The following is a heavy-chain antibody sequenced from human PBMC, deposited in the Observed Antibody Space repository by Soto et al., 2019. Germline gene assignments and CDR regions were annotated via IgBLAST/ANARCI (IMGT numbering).Heavy chain of an antibody. Sequence: PSETLSLTCTVSGGSISSSSYYWGWIRQPPGKGLEWIGSIYYSGSTYYNPSLKSRVTISVDTSKNQFSLKLSSVTAADTAVYYCARQVVSSPYYDISGYLPRTPPGAIVIRGQRTIVTL. D-gene: IGHD3-22*01. J-gene: IGHJ3*02. V-gene: IGHV4-39*01. CDR2: IYYSGST. CDR3: ARQVVSSPYYDISGYLPRTPPGAIVI. CDR1: GGSISSSSYY.